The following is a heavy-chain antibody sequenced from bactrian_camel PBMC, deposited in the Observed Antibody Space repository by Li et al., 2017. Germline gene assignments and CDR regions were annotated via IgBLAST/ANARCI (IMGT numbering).Heavy chain of an antibody. CDR1: GDTNGPYC. V-gene: IGHV3S55*01. D-gene: IGHD1*01. J-gene: IGHJ4*01. Sequence: LVESGGGSVQAGGSLTLSCVVSGDTNGPYCMGWFRKAPGKELEPVAARESASKITYSDSVKGRFTISLDDTKTHLTLQMNSLKVEDTAIYYCALDCAIDGSWDPNEYNYWGYQGTQVTVS. CDR3: ALDCAIDGSWDPNEYNY. CDR2: RESASKI.